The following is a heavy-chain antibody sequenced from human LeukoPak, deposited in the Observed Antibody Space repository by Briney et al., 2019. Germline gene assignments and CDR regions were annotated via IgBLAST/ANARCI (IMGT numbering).Heavy chain of an antibody. Sequence: SETLSLTCTVSGGSISSGDYYWSWIRQPPGKGLEWIGYIYYRGSTYYNPSLKSRVTISVDTSKNQFSLKLSSVTAADTAVYYWPEGPHRQPHLASWGKEPWSPSPQ. J-gene: IGHJ5*01. CDR1: GGSISSGDYY. CDR3: PEGPHRQPHLAS. V-gene: IGHV4-30-4*08. CDR2: IYYRGST.